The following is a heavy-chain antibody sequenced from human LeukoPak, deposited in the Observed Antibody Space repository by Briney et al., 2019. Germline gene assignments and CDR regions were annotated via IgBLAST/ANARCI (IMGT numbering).Heavy chain of an antibody. V-gene: IGHV4-59*01. J-gene: IGHJ6*02. Sequence: SETLSLTCTVSGGSISSYYWSWIRQPPGKGLEWIGYNYYSGSTNYNPSLKSRVTISVDTSKNQFSLKLSSVTAADTAVYYCARVTRSGSYYYYYGMDVWGQGTTVTVSS. CDR3: ARVTRSGSYYYYYGMDV. CDR2: NYYSGST. CDR1: GGSISSYY. D-gene: IGHD1-26*01.